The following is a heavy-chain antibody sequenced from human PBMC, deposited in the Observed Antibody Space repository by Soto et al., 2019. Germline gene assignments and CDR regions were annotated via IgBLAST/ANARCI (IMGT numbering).Heavy chain of an antibody. CDR3: ARGGGNFDH. V-gene: IGHV3-7*04. Sequence: EVQLVESGGGLVQPGGSLRLTCVASGFTFSKSWMSWVRQAPGRGLEWVANVKQDGSDRYYVDPVKGRFTISRDNAKNLLYLQMDSLRAEDTAVYYCARGGGNFDHWGQGTLVTVSS. D-gene: IGHD3-16*01. CDR1: GFTFSKSW. J-gene: IGHJ4*02. CDR2: VKQDGSDR.